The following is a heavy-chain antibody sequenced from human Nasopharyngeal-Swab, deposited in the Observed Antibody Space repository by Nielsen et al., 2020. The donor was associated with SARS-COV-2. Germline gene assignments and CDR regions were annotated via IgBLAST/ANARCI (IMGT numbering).Heavy chain of an antibody. J-gene: IGHJ3*02. CDR3: ARDPDCYNFRDDAFDI. V-gene: IGHV3-30-3*01. CDR1: GFTFSSYA. Sequence: GESLKISCSASGFTFSSYAMHWVRQAPGKGLEWVAVISYDGSNKYYADSVKGRFTISRDNSKNTLYLQMNSLRAEDTAVYYCARDPDCYNFRDDAFDIWGQGTMVTVSS. D-gene: IGHD5-24*01. CDR2: ISYDGSNK.